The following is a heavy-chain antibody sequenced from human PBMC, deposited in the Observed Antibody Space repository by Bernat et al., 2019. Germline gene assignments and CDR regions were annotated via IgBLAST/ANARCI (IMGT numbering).Heavy chain of an antibody. Sequence: QVQLQESGPGLVKPSQTLSLTCTVSGGSISSGDYYWSWIRQPPGKGLEWIGYIYYSGSTYYNPSLKSRVTISVDTSKNQFSLKLSSVTAADTAVYYCDRVSHSSSWQWNWFDAWGQGTLVTVSS. V-gene: IGHV4-30-4*01. D-gene: IGHD6-13*01. CDR2: IYYSGST. J-gene: IGHJ5*02. CDR3: DRVSHSSSWQWNWFDA. CDR1: GGSISSGDYY.